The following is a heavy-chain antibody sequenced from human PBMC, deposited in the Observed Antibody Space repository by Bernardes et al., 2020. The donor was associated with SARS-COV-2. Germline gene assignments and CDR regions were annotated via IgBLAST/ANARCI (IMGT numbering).Heavy chain of an antibody. V-gene: IGHV3-74*01. CDR3: TRDIGGGSSY. CDR1: GFTFKNFW. D-gene: IGHD2-15*01. J-gene: IGHJ4*02. CDR2: INEDGSIT. Sequence: GGSLRLSCAASGFTFKNFWMHWVRQTPGKGLVWVSRINEDGSITNYADPVKGRFTISRDNARNTLFLQMNSLRGEDTAMYYCTRDIGGGSSYWGQGALVTVSS.